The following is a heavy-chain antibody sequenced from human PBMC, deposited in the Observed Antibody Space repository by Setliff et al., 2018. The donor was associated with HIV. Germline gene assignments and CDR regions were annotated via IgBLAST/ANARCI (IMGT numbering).Heavy chain of an antibody. CDR1: DGSISTYY. CDR3: ARAGRGSGRYVYSFDY. CDR2: IYSSGST. V-gene: IGHV4-4*08. Sequence: SETLSLTCTVSDGSISTYYWNWIRQPPGKGLEWIGYIYSSGSTNYNPSLKSRVTISVDTSKNQLSLKLSSVTAADTAVYYCARAGRGSGRYVYSFDYWGQGSLVTVSS. D-gene: IGHD1-26*01. J-gene: IGHJ4*02.